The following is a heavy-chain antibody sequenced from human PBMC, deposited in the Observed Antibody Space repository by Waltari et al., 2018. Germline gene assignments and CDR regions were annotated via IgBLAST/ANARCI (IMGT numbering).Heavy chain of an antibody. CDR2: ISWNRGSI. CDR1: GFTFDDYA. D-gene: IGHD2-8*01. Sequence: EVQLVESGGGLVQPGRSLRLSCAASGFTFDDYAMHWVRQAPGKGLEWVSGISWNRGSIGYADSVKGRFTISRDNAKNSLYLQMNSLRAEDTALYYCAKALIPYGMDVWGQGTTVTVSS. J-gene: IGHJ6*02. V-gene: IGHV3-9*01. CDR3: AKALIPYGMDV.